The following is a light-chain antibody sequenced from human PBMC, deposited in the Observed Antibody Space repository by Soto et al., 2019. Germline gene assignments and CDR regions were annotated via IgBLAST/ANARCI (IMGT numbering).Light chain of an antibody. V-gene: IGKV3-11*01. CDR2: DAS. CDR3: QQRSNWPIT. CDR1: QSVTSN. Sequence: EIVLTQSSATLSLSPGERATLSCRASQSVTSNALAWYQQKPGQAPRLLIYDASNRATGIPARFSGSGSGTDFTLTISSLEPEDFAVYYCQQRSNWPITFGQGTRLEIK. J-gene: IGKJ5*01.